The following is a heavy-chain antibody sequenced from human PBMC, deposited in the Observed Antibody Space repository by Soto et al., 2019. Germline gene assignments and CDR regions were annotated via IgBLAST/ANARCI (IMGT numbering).Heavy chain of an antibody. V-gene: IGHV5-51*01. J-gene: IGHJ4*02. CDR1: RYGFISYW. D-gene: IGHD1-7*01. Sequence: ESRNVAWKGSRYGFISYWIGCVRQMPGKGLEWMGIIYPDDSDVRYSPSFQGQVTISADKSISSAYLHWSSLQASDTDMYYCARGAPGTTGFPSDYWGQGTLVTVYS. CDR3: ARGAPGTTGFPSDY. CDR2: IYPDDSDV.